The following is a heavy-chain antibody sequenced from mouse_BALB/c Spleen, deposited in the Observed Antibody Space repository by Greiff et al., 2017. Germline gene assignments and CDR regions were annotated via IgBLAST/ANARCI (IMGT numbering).Heavy chain of an antibody. J-gene: IGHJ3*01. CDR2: ISSGGSYT. D-gene: IGHD1-1*01. CDR1: GFTFSSYG. Sequence: EVKLMESGGDLVKPGGSLKLSCAASGFTFSSYGMSWVRQTPDKRLEWVATISSGGSYTYYPDSVKGRFTISRDNAKNTLYLQMSSLKSEDTAMYYCARHYYYGNRDWFAYWGQGTLVTVSA. CDR3: ARHYYYGNRDWFAY. V-gene: IGHV5-6*01.